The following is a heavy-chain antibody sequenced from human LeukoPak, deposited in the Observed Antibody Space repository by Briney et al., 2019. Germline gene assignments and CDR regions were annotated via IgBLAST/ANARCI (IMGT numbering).Heavy chain of an antibody. D-gene: IGHD6-6*01. J-gene: IGHJ6*03. CDR1: GYTFTSYD. Sequence: ASVKVSCKASGYTFTSYDINWVRQATGQGLEWMGWMNPNNGNTGYAQKFQGRVTMTMNTSISTAYMELSSLRSEDTAVYYCARGNRIAARPRAYYYYYMDVWGKGTTVTVSS. CDR3: ARGNRIAARPRAYYYYYMDV. V-gene: IGHV1-8*01. CDR2: MNPNNGNT.